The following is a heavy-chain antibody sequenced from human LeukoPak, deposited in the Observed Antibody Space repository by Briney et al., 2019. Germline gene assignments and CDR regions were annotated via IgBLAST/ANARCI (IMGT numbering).Heavy chain of an antibody. D-gene: IGHD2-2*01. J-gene: IGHJ4*02. Sequence: PGGSLRLSCAASGFSFSSYCMGWVRQPAGKGLEWVAGISSSGGSTYYADSVKGRFNILSGNSKNTLDPQMNSLRAEDTAVYYCAKDGPPSHGRYCSSNSCYYFDHWGQGTLVTVSS. V-gene: IGHV3-23*01. CDR2: ISSSGGST. CDR1: GFSFSSYC. CDR3: AKDGPPSHGRYCSSNSCYYFDH.